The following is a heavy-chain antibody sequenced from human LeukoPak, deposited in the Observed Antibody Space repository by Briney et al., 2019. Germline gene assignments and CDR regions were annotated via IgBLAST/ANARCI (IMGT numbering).Heavy chain of an antibody. Sequence: GASVKVSCKTSGYTFSSYGISWVRQAPGQGLEWMGWISVNNGNTNYAQRFQGRITMTTDTSTSTAYMELGSLRSDDTAVYYCARHVVVVVAATETYFYYYMDVWGKGTPVTISS. D-gene: IGHD2-15*01. CDR1: GYTFSSYG. CDR2: ISVNNGNT. CDR3: ARHVVVVVAATETYFYYYMDV. V-gene: IGHV1-18*01. J-gene: IGHJ6*03.